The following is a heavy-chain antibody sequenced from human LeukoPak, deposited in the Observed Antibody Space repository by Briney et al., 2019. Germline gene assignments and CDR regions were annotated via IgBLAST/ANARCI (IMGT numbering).Heavy chain of an antibody. J-gene: IGHJ6*03. D-gene: IGHD3-10*01. Sequence: SQTLSLTCTVSGGSISSGSYYWSWIRQPAGKALEWIGRIYTSGSTNYNPSLKSRVTMSVDTSKKQVSLKLSSVTAADTAVYYCARDQGISMVRGAPYYYYYMDVWGKGTTVTVSS. CDR1: GGSISSGSYY. V-gene: IGHV4-61*02. CDR3: ARDQGISMVRGAPYYYYYMDV. CDR2: IYTSGST.